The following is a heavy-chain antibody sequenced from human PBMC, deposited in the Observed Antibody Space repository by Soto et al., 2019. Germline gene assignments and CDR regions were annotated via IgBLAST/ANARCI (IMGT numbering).Heavy chain of an antibody. V-gene: IGHV3-23*01. Sequence: EVQLLESGGGLVQPGGSLRLSCAASGFTFSSYAMSWVRQAPGKGLEWVSGISGSGGSTYYADSVKGRFTISRDNSKNTLYLQMNSLRAEDTAVYYCAKVFGSCYDFDYWGQGTLVTVSS. J-gene: IGHJ4*02. D-gene: IGHD5-12*01. CDR1: GFTFSSYA. CDR2: ISGSGGST. CDR3: AKVFGSCYDFDY.